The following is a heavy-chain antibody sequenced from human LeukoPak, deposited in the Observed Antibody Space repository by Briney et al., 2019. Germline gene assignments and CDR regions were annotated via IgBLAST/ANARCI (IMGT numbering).Heavy chain of an antibody. J-gene: IGHJ4*02. V-gene: IGHV3-11*05. CDR3: ARGGDPPRPLGY. Sequence: GRSLTLSCAPSGFTFSDYYMSWIRQAAGKGLEWVSYISSSSSYTNYADSVKGRFTISRDNAKNSLYLQMNSLRAEDTAVYYCARGGDPPRPLGYWGQGTLVTVSS. CDR1: GFTFSDYY. D-gene: IGHD4-17*01. CDR2: ISSSSSYT.